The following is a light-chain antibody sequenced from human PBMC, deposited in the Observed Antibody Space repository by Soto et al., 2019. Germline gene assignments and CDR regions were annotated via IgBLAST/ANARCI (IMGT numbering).Light chain of an antibody. Sequence: EIVITQSPATLSVSPGERTTLSCRASQSVSRILAWYQQKPGQAPRLLIYGASTRATGIPVRISGSGSGTEFTLTISSXQSEDFAVYYCQQYDKWPPTFGQGTKVDTK. CDR3: QQYDKWPPT. J-gene: IGKJ1*01. V-gene: IGKV3-15*01. CDR1: QSVSRI. CDR2: GAS.